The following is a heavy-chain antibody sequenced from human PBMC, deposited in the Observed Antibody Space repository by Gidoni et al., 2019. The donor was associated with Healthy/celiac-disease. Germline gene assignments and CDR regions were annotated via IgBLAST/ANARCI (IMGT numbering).Heavy chain of an antibody. CDR1: GFPFSSYA. D-gene: IGHD3-10*01. CDR2: ISGSGGST. CDR3: AKEPIGSGSYYLY. J-gene: IGHJ4*02. V-gene: IGHV3-23*04. Sequence: EVQLVESGGGLVQPGGSLRLSCAASGFPFSSYARSWVRKAPGKGLEWVSAISGSGGSTYYADSVKGRFTISRDNSKNTLYLQMNSLRAEDTTVYYCAKEPIGSGSYYLYWGQGTLVTVSS.